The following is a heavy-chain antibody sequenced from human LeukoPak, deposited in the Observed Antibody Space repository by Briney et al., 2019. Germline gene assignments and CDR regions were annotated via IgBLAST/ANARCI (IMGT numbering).Heavy chain of an antibody. CDR2: INPNSGGT. CDR1: GYTFTVNY. J-gene: IGHJ5*02. Sequence: ASVNVSFTASGYTFTVNYMHWVRLPPGQGHERKGWINPNSGGTDYAQKFQGRVTMTRDTSISTAYMELSRLRSDDTAVYYCARDRGIAVAGIMEFDPWGQGTLVTVSS. CDR3: ARDRGIAVAGIMEFDP. V-gene: IGHV1-2*02. D-gene: IGHD6-19*01.